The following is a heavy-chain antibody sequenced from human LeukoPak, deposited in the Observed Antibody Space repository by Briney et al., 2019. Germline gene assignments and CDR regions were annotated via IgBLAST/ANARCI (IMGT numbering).Heavy chain of an antibody. D-gene: IGHD3-22*01. Sequence: GESLKISCKGSGYSFTTYWIGWVRQMPGKGLEWMGIIYPGDSDTRYSPSFQGQVTISADKSISTAYLQWSSLKASDTAMYYCARQPHYGGRYYYDSSGYYYLADAFDIWGQGTMVTVSS. V-gene: IGHV5-51*01. J-gene: IGHJ3*02. CDR1: GYSFTTYW. CDR3: ARQPHYGGRYYYDSSGYYYLADAFDI. CDR2: IYPGDSDT.